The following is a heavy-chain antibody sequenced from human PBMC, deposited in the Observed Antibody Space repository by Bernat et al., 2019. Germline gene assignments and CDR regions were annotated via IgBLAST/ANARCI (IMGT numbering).Heavy chain of an antibody. Sequence: EVQLVESGGGLVQPGRSLRLSCAASGFTFDDYSMHWVRQAPGKCLEWVSGISWNSGSIGYADSVKGRFTISSDNAKKSLYLKMNSLRAEDTALYYCAKVTYYDFGSGVDEYYFDYWGQGTLVTVSS. CDR3: AKVTYYDFGSGVDEYYFDY. CDR1: GFTFDDYS. J-gene: IGHJ4*02. CDR2: ISWNSGSI. V-gene: IGHV3-9*01. D-gene: IGHD3-3*01.